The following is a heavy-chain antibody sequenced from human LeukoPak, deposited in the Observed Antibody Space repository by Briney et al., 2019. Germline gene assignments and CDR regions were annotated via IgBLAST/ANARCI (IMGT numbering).Heavy chain of an antibody. J-gene: IGHJ4*02. CDR3: AKRGDSGGWFDY. CDR2: ISSSSSYI. Sequence: GGSLRLSCAASGFTFSSYSMNWVRQAPGKGLEWVSSISSSSSYIYYADSVKGRFTISRDNSKNTLYLQMNSLRAEDTAVYYCAKRGDSGGWFDYWGQGTLVTVSS. V-gene: IGHV3-21*04. CDR1: GFTFSSYS. D-gene: IGHD2-15*01.